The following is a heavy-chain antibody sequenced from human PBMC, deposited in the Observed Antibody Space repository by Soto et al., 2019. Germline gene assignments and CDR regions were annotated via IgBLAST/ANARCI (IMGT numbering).Heavy chain of an antibody. CDR3: AREMATSRRTKGRDAFDI. D-gene: IGHD5-12*01. V-gene: IGHV3-30-3*01. Sequence: QVQLVESGGGVVQPGRSLRLSCAASGFTFSSYAMHWVRQAPGKGLEWVAVISYDGSNKYYADSVKGRFTISRDNSKNTLYLQMNSLGAEDTAVYYCAREMATSRRTKGRDAFDIWGQGTMVTVSS. J-gene: IGHJ3*02. CDR1: GFTFSSYA. CDR2: ISYDGSNK.